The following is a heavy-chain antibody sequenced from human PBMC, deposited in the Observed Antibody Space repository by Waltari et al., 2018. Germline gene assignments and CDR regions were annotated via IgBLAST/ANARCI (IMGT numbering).Heavy chain of an antibody. J-gene: IGHJ4*02. Sequence: QVQLQESGPGLVKPSQTLSLTCTVSGGSISSGSYYWSWIRQPAGKGLEWIGRIYTSGSTNYNPSLKSRVTISVDTSKNQFSLKLISVTAADTAVYYCARVPIVATGVDYWGQGTLVTVSS. D-gene: IGHD5-12*01. CDR1: GGSISSGSYY. CDR3: ARVPIVATGVDY. CDR2: IYTSGST. V-gene: IGHV4-61*02.